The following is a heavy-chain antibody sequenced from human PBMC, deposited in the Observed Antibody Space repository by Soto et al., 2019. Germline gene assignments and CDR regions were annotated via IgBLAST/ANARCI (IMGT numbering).Heavy chain of an antibody. Sequence: QITLKESGPTLMKPTRTLTLTCTFSGFSLSTNRVAVGWIRQPPGKALECLALIYWDDDKRYGPSLKSRLTITKDTSKNHVVLTMTNMDPVDTATYYYAHRPSSGWSTPFDYWGQGTLVTVSS. J-gene: IGHJ4*02. V-gene: IGHV2-5*05. D-gene: IGHD6-19*01. CDR2: IYWDDDK. CDR3: AHRPSSGWSTPFDY. CDR1: GFSLSTNRVA.